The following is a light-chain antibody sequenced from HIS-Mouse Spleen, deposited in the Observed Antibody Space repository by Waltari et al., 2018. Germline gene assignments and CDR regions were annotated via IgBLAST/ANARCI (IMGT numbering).Light chain of an antibody. CDR1: QSISSW. V-gene: IGKV1-5*03. Sequence: DIQMTQSPSILSASVGDRVTITCRASQSISSWLAWYQQKPGKAPKLLIYKASSLEGGVPSRFSGSGSGTEFTLTISSLQPDDFATYYCQQYNSYSRYTFGQGTKLEIK. CDR3: QQYNSYSRYT. CDR2: KAS. J-gene: IGKJ2*01.